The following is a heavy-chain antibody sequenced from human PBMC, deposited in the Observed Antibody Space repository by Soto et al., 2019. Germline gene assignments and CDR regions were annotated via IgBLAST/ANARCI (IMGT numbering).Heavy chain of an antibody. CDR2: TYFRSKWYN. CDR1: GDSVSSNTAS. J-gene: IGHJ5*02. CDR3: AKGDNLGPKTGYAFDP. Sequence: QTLSLTCAISGDSVSSNTASWNWIRQSPSRGLEWLGRTYFRSKWYNDYAVSVKSRIIINPDTSNNQFSLQLNSATPEDTAVYFCAKGDNLGPKTGYAFDPWGQGIMVTVSS. V-gene: IGHV6-1*01. D-gene: IGHD5-12*01.